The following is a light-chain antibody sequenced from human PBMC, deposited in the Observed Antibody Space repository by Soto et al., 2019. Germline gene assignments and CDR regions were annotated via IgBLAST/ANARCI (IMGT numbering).Light chain of an antibody. J-gene: IGKJ4*01. V-gene: IGKV4-1*01. CDR3: QQYYTIPLT. Sequence: DIVMTQSPDSLAVSLGERATINCKSSQSVLHSPSNQNQLAWYQQKPGQPPKLLIYRASTRESGVPDRVSGSGSGTDFTLTISSLQAEDVAVYYCQQYYTIPLTFGGGTKVEIK. CDR1: QSVLHSPSNQNQ. CDR2: RAS.